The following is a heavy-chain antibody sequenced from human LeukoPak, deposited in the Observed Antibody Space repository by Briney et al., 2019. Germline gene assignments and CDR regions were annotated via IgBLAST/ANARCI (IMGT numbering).Heavy chain of an antibody. CDR3: ARLWGGNGYSGGSLNL. CDR1: GFTVSSNY. CDR2: VWYDGRNR. Sequence: PGGSLRLSCAASGFTVSSNYMSWVRQAPGKGLEWVAVVWYDGRNRDYADSVKGRFTISKDNSNNMVFLQMDRLRAEDTAVYYCARLWGGNGYSGGSLNLWGQGTLVTVSS. D-gene: IGHD3-16*01. J-gene: IGHJ5*02. V-gene: IGHV3-33*08.